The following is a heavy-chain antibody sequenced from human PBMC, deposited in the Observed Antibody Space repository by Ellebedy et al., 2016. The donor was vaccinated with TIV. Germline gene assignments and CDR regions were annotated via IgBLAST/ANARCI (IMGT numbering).Heavy chain of an antibody. CDR2: INGDGRTT. CDR3: ARRKREGDYDYFGFDH. Sequence: GESLKISCTASGFTFSSYWMQWVRQAPGKGLVWVSGINGDGRTTTYADSVEGRFTISRDNAKNTLYLQMNSLRVEDTAVYYCARRKREGDYDYFGFDHWGQGTLVTVSS. J-gene: IGHJ4*02. D-gene: IGHD5-12*01. V-gene: IGHV3-74*03. CDR1: GFTFSSYW.